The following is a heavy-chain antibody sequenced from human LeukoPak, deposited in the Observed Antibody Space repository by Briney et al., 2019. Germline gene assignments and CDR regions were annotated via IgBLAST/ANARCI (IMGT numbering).Heavy chain of an antibody. CDR2: IASDGTHT. Sequence: GGSLRLSCAASGFTFSAYFMPGVGQAPGKGLEWVADIASDGTHTFYAESVKGRFTISRDNSKNTLYLQMNSLRAEDTAVYFCARERQDTVLHSGAFDIWGQGTMVTVSS. CDR1: GFTFSAYF. CDR3: ARERQDTVLHSGAFDI. V-gene: IGHV3-30-3*01. D-gene: IGHD2-21*01. J-gene: IGHJ3*02.